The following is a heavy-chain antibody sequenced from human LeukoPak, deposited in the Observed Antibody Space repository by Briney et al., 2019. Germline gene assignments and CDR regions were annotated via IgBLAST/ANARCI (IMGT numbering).Heavy chain of an antibody. V-gene: IGHV1-69*13. D-gene: IGHD6-13*01. CDR3: ARDSGGNSNWYYYSFYMDV. CDR2: IIPIFGTA. CDR1: GGTFSSYA. Sequence: ASVKVSCKASGGTFSSYAISWVRQAPGQGLEWMGGIIPIFGTANYAQKFQGRVTITADESTSTAYMELSRLRSDDTAVYYCARDSGGNSNWYYYSFYMDVWGKGTTVTISS. J-gene: IGHJ6*03.